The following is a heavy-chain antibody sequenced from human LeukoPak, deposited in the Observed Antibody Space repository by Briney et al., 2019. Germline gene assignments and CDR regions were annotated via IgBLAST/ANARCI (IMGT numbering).Heavy chain of an antibody. V-gene: IGHV4-39*07. D-gene: IGHD2-2*01. CDR2: IYYSGST. Sequence: SETLSLTCTVSGGSISSSSYYCGWIRQPPGKGLEWIGRIYYSGSTYYNPPLKSPVTISVHTSKNQFSLKLSSVTAADTAVYYCARDPLLGYCSSTSCRPLIFDYWGQGTLVTVSS. J-gene: IGHJ4*02. CDR3: ARDPLLGYCSSTSCRPLIFDY. CDR1: GGSISSSSYY.